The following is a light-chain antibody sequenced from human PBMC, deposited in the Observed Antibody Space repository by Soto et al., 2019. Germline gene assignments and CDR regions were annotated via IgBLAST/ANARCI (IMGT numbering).Light chain of an antibody. Sequence: DIQMTQSPSSLSAFIGDRVTITCQASQDISKYLNWYQQKPGKAPKLLIYDASNLETGVPSRFSGSGSGTHFTFTISSLQPEDLAIYYCQQYDNLPRNPCGQGTKVAIK. CDR1: QDISKY. CDR3: QQYDNLPRNP. V-gene: IGKV1-33*01. J-gene: IGKJ2*01. CDR2: DAS.